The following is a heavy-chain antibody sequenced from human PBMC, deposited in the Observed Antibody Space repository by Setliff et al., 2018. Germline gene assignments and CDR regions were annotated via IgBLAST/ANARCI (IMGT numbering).Heavy chain of an antibody. V-gene: IGHV5-51*01. J-gene: IGHJ4*02. CDR1: GYSFTSYW. D-gene: IGHD6-6*01. Sequence: ASVKVSCKGSGYSFTSYWIGWVRQMPGKGLEWMGIIYPGDSDTRYSPSFQGQVTISADKSISTAYLQRSSLKASDTAMYYCARYSSSFAAGDYWGQGTLVTVSS. CDR3: ARYSSSFAAGDY. CDR2: IYPGDSDT.